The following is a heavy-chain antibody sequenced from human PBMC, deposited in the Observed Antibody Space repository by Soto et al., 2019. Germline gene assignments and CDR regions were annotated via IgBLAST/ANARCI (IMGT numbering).Heavy chain of an antibody. CDR2: ISGSGGST. CDR3: AKDRYCSGGSCGYFDY. CDR1: GFTFSSYA. Sequence: GSLRLSCAASGFTFSSYAMSWFRQAAGKGLEWVSAISGSGGSTYYADSVKGRFTISRDNSKNTLYLQMNSLRAEDTAVYYCAKDRYCSGGSCGYFDYWGQGTLVTVSS. V-gene: IGHV3-23*01. D-gene: IGHD2-15*01. J-gene: IGHJ4*02.